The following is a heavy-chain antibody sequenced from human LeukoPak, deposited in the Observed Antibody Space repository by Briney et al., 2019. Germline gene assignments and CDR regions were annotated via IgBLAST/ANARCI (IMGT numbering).Heavy chain of an antibody. V-gene: IGHV3-21*01. CDR3: ARESDHCSSTSCYHYFDY. Sequence: GGSLRLSCAASGFTFSSYSMNWVRQAPGKGLEWVSSISSSSSYIYYADSVKGRFTISRDNAKNSLYLQMNSLRAEDTAVYYCARESDHCSSTSCYHYFDYWGQGTLVTVSS. CDR2: ISSSSSYI. CDR1: GFTFSSYS. D-gene: IGHD2-2*01. J-gene: IGHJ4*02.